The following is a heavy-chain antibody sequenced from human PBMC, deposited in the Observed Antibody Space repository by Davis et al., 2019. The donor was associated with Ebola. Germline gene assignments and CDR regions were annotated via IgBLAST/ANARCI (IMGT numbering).Heavy chain of an antibody. J-gene: IGHJ6*02. V-gene: IGHV3-21*01. CDR3: ARGAGATWYYGMDV. CDR1: GFTFSSYS. CDR2: ISSSSSYI. D-gene: IGHD1-26*01. Sequence: GESLKISCAASGFTFSSYSMNWVRQAPGKGLEWVSSISSSSSYIYYADSVKGRFTISRDNAKNSLYLQMNSLRAEDTAVYYCARGAGATWYYGMDVWGQGTTVTVSS.